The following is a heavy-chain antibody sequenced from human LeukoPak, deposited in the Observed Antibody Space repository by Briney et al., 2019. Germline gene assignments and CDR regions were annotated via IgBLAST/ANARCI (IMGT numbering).Heavy chain of an antibody. Sequence: PGGSLRLSCVASGFAFSNYWMHWVRQASGKAPVWVSRINPDGTTTDYADSVKGRFTISRDNAKNMVFLQMNGLRADDTALYYCAKDLSWNTADRWSQGILVTVSS. D-gene: IGHD1/OR15-1a*01. V-gene: IGHV3-74*01. CDR3: AKDLSWNTADR. CDR1: GFAFSNYW. CDR2: INPDGTTT. J-gene: IGHJ5*02.